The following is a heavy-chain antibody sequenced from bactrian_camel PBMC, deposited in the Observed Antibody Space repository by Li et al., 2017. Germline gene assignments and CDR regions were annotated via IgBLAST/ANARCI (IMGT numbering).Heavy chain of an antibody. D-gene: IGHD5*01. J-gene: IGHJ4*01. Sequence: QLVESGGGSVQVGGSLRLSCVASGDTIGRYCMGWFRQIPDKEREGVAGIESDGSTSYADSVKGRFTISQDSGKNILYLQMHSLNLEDTAVYYCAAEKAHWGWAGYSGVFAYNNRGQGTQVTVS. CDR1: GDTIGRYC. CDR2: IESDGST. V-gene: IGHV3S55*01. CDR3: AAEKAHWGWAGYSGVFAYNN.